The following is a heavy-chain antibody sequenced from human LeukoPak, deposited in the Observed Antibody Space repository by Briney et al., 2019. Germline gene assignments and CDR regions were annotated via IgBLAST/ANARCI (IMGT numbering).Heavy chain of an antibody. V-gene: IGHV4-39*01. CDR1: GGFISSTNYY. CDR2: IYYSGST. J-gene: IGHJ4*02. D-gene: IGHD1-26*01. Sequence: SETLSLNCTVPGGFISSTNYYSGWIHQPPGNGLEWIGSIYYSGSTYYNPSLKSRVTISVDTSKNQFSLKLSSVTAADTAVYYCARHGHSGYFDYWGQGTLVTVSS. CDR3: ARHGHSGYFDY.